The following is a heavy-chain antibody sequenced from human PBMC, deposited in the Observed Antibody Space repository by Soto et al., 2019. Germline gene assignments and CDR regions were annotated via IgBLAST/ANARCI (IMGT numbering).Heavy chain of an antibody. CDR2: INAGNGKT. Sequence: QVQLVQSGAEEKKPGASVKVSCKASGYTFTNYAMHWVRQAPGQRLEWMAWINAGNGKTKYSQKFQGRVTITRDTSASTAYMELSSRRSEDTAVYYCARVAFGESWGYYFDYWGQGTLVTVSS. D-gene: IGHD3-10*01. CDR1: GYTFTNYA. V-gene: IGHV1-3*05. CDR3: ARVAFGESWGYYFDY. J-gene: IGHJ4*02.